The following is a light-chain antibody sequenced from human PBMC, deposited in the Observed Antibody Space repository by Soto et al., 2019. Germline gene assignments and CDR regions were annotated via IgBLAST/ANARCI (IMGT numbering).Light chain of an antibody. J-gene: IGLJ1*01. CDR3: SSYTSSSTPSF. Sequence: QSVLTQPASVSGSPGQSITISCTGTSSDVGGYNYVSWYQQHPGKAPKLMIYEVSNRPSGVSNRISGSKSGNTASLTISGLQAEDEADYYCSSYTSSSTPSFFGTGTKLTVL. CDR1: SSDVGGYNY. CDR2: EVS. V-gene: IGLV2-14*01.